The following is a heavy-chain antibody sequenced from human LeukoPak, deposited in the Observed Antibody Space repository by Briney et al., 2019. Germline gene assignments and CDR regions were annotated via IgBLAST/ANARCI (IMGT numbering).Heavy chain of an antibody. D-gene: IGHD6-13*01. J-gene: IGHJ4*02. CDR3: ARDEYSSRGTNY. CDR2: IIPIFGTA. V-gene: IGHV1-69*13. Sequence: ASVKVSCKASGGTFSSYAISWVRQAPGQGLEWMGGIIPIFGTANYAQKFQARVTITADESTSTAYMELSSLRSEDTAVYYCARDEYSSRGTNYWGQGTLVTVSS. CDR1: GGTFSSYA.